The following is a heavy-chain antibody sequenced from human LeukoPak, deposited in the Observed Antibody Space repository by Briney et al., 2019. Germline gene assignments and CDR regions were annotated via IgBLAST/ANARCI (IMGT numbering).Heavy chain of an antibody. J-gene: IGHJ4*02. CDR3: AKEGGYQQLVPFDY. V-gene: IGHV3-23*01. CDR1: GFTFSSCA. D-gene: IGHD6-13*01. Sequence: PGGSLRLSCAASGFTFSSCAMSWVRQAPGKGLEWVSAISGSGGSTYYADSVKGRSTISRDNSKNTLYLQMNRLRAEDTAVYCCAKEGGYQQLVPFDYWGQGTLVTVSS. CDR2: ISGSGGST.